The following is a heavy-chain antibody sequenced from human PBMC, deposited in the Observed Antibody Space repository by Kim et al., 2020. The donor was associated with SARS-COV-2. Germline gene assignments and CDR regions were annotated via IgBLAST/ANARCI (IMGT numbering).Heavy chain of an antibody. CDR3: ARGSYYGSGIYYGMDV. V-gene: IGHV4-34*01. Sequence: SIKSRVTISIDTSKNQSSLKLSSVTAADTAVYYCARGSYYGSGIYYGMDVWGQGTTVTVSS. D-gene: IGHD3-10*01. J-gene: IGHJ6*02.